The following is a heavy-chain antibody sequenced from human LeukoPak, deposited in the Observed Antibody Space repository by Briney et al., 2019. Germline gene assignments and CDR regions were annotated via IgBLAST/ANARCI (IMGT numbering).Heavy chain of an antibody. Sequence: SETLSLTYAVYGGSFRGYYWSWIRQPPGKGLEWIGEINHSGSTNYNPSLKSRVTISVDTSKNQFSLKLSSVTAADTAVYYCARPPAVAGTFGPRFDYWGQGTLVTVSS. CDR2: INHSGST. V-gene: IGHV4-34*01. CDR1: GGSFRGYY. D-gene: IGHD6-19*01. J-gene: IGHJ4*02. CDR3: ARPPAVAGTFGPRFDY.